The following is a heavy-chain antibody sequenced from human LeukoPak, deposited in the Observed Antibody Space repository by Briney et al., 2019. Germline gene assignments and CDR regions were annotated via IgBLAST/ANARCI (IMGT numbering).Heavy chain of an antibody. CDR2: IIPIFGTA. CDR3: ARGSAIAAAGTNYYYYMDV. CDR1: GGTFSSYA. Sequence: GASVKVSCKASGGTFSSYAISWVRQAPGQGLEWKGGIIPIFGTANYAQKFQGRVTITTDESTSTAYMELSSLRSEDTAVYYCARGSAIAAAGTNYYYYMDVWGKGTTVTVSS. D-gene: IGHD6-13*01. J-gene: IGHJ6*03. V-gene: IGHV1-69*05.